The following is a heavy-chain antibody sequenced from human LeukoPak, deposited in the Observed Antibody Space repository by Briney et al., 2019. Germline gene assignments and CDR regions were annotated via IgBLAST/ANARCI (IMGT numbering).Heavy chain of an antibody. J-gene: IGHJ4*02. CDR1: GFTFDDYT. V-gene: IGHV3-9*01. CDR2: ISWSSGSI. D-gene: IGHD1-7*01. Sequence: PPGRSLRLSCAASGFTFDDYTMHWVRQAPGMGLVCVSGISWSSGSIGYADSGRGRFTISRDNAKTSLYMQMNRLRAEDTALYYCAKGELELRSGPIDYWGQGTLGTVSS. CDR3: AKGELELRSGPIDY.